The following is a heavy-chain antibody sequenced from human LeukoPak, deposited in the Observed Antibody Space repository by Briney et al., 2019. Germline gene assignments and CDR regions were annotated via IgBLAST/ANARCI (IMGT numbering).Heavy chain of an antibody. D-gene: IGHD5-18*01. J-gene: IGHJ5*02. Sequence: ASVKVSCKASGYTFTSYDINWVRQATGQGLEWMGWMNPNNGNTGYAQKFQGRVTMTRNTSISTAYMELSSLRSEDTAVYYCARGRRGRYSYGSYWFDPWGQGTLVTVSS. CDR1: GYTFTSYD. V-gene: IGHV1-8*01. CDR3: ARGRRGRYSYGSYWFDP. CDR2: MNPNNGNT.